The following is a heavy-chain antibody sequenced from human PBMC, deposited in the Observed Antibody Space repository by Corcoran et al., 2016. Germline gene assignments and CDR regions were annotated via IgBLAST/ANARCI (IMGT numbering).Heavy chain of an antibody. J-gene: IGHJ4*02. V-gene: IGHV3-48*04. D-gene: IGHD6-6*01. CDR3: ARGRYSTSSDDY. CDR2: ISTSSSSI. Sequence: EVQLVESGGGLVQPGGSLRLSCAASGFTFSSYTMNWVRQAPGKGLEWVSYISTSSSSIYYSDSVKGRFTISRDNAQNSLYLQMNSLRAEDTAVYYCARGRYSTSSDDYWGQGTLVTVSS. CDR1: GFTFSSYT.